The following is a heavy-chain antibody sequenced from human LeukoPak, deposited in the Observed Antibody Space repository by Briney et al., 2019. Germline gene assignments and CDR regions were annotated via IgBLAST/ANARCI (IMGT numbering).Heavy chain of an antibody. V-gene: IGHV1-24*01. D-gene: IGHD3-10*01. J-gene: IGHJ5*02. CDR2: FDPEDGET. CDR1: GYTLTELS. Sequence: ASVKVSCKVSGYTLTELSMHWVRQAPGKGLGWMGGFDPEDGETIYAQKFQGRVTMTEDTSTDTAYMELSSLRSEDTAVYYCATDERLVGGPLLRGWFDPWGQGNLVTVSS. CDR3: ATDERLVGGPLLRGWFDP.